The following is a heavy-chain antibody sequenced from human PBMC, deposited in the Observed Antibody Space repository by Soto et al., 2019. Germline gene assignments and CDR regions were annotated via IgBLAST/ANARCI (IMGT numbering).Heavy chain of an antibody. CDR2: IIAGSGTT. D-gene: IGHD4-17*01. J-gene: IGHJ4*02. Sequence: SVKVSCKASGGTFSSYTFTWVRQAPGQRLEWMGWIIAGSGTTNYAQKFQERVTITRDMSTSTAYMELSSLRSEDTAVYYCAATGPNGDYVVYWGQGTLVTVSS. V-gene: IGHV1-58*01. CDR3: AATGPNGDYVVY. CDR1: GGTFSSYT.